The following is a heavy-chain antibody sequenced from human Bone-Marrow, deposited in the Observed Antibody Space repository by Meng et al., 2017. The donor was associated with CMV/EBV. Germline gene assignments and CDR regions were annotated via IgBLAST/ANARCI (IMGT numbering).Heavy chain of an antibody. CDR2: ISASGGKT. V-gene: IGHV3-23*01. CDR1: GCTFSTYS. Sequence: SCAASGCTFSTYSMSWVRQAPGKGLGWVSTISASGGKTYYADSVKGRFTISRDNSKNTLYLQMNSLRAEDTAIYYCAAGSYGDYARWGQGTLVTVSS. D-gene: IGHD4-17*01. CDR3: AAGSYGDYAR. J-gene: IGHJ4*02.